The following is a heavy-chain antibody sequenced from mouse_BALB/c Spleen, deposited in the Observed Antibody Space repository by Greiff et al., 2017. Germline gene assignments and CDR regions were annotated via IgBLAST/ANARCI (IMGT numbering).Heavy chain of an antibody. D-gene: IGHD2-1*01. J-gene: IGHJ3*01. Sequence: EVKLQESGPGLVKPSQSLSLTCTVTGYSITSDYAWNWIRQFPGNKLEWMGYISYSGSTSYNPSLKSRISITRDTSKNQFFLQLNSVTTEDTATYYCARSGGNYALFADWGQGTLVTVSA. CDR3: ARSGGNYALFAD. CDR2: ISYSGST. V-gene: IGHV3-2*02. CDR1: GYSITSDYA.